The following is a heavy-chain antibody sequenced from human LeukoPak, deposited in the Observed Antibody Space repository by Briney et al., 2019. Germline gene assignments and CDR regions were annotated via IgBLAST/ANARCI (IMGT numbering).Heavy chain of an antibody. CDR2: ISYDGSNK. J-gene: IGHJ2*01. CDR3: ARDRRDYTYCGGDCLLYWYFDL. D-gene: IGHD2-21*02. Sequence: TGGSLRLSCAASGFTFSSYGMLWVRQAPGKGLEWVAVISYDGSNKYYADSVKGRFTISRDNAKNSLYLQMNSLRAEDTAVYYCARDRRDYTYCGGDCLLYWYFDLWGRGTLVTVSS. V-gene: IGHV3-30*03. CDR1: GFTFSSYG.